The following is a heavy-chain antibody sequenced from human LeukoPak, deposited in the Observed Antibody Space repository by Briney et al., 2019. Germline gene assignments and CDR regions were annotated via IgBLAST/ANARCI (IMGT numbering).Heavy chain of an antibody. CDR3: AKGDDFWSGFSYFDY. D-gene: IGHD3-3*01. J-gene: IGHJ4*02. CDR2: ISGSGGST. V-gene: IGHV3-23*01. Sequence: GGSLRLSCAASGFTFSSYAMSWVRQAPGKGLEWVSAISGSGGSTYYADSVKGRFTISRDNSKNTLYLQMNSLRAEDTAVYYCAKGDDFWSGFSYFDYWGQGTLVTVSS. CDR1: GFTFSSYA.